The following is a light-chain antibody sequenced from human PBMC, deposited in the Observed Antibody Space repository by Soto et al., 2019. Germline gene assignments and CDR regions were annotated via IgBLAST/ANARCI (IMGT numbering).Light chain of an antibody. V-gene: IGKV1D-13*01. Sequence: AIHLTQSPSSLSSSVGDRVTITCRASRVINSFLAWYQQKPGKAPKVLIYAASSLQSGVPSRFSGSGSGTDFTLTISSLKSEDFAVYYCQQYNNWPPKKFGQGTKVDIK. J-gene: IGKJ1*01. CDR3: QQYNNWPPKK. CDR2: AAS. CDR1: RVINSF.